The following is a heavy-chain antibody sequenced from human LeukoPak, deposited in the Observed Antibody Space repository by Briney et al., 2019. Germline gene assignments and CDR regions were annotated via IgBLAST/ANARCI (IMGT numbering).Heavy chain of an antibody. CDR1: GFTFSSYA. J-gene: IGHJ4*02. V-gene: IGHV3-23*01. CDR3: AKMLRIVGATPSGDY. CDR2: ISGSGGST. D-gene: IGHD1-26*01. Sequence: GGSLRLSCAASGFTFSSYAMSWVRQAPGKGLEWVSAISGSGGSTYYADSVKGRFTISRDNSKNTLYLQMNSLRAEDTAVYYCAKMLRIVGATPSGDYWGQGTLVTVSS.